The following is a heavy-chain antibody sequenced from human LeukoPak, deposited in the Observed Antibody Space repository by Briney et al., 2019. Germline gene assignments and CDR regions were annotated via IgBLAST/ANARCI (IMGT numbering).Heavy chain of an antibody. CDR1: GGSISTSNYY. D-gene: IGHD5-12*01. J-gene: IGHJ6*03. CDR3: ARVLATMASNYYMDV. Sequence: SETLSLTCTVSGGSISTSNYYWGWIRQPPGKGLEWIGSIYYSGSTYYNPSLKSRVTISVDTSKNQFSLKLSSVTAADTAVYYCARVLATMASNYYMDVWGKGTTVTVSS. V-gene: IGHV4-39*07. CDR2: IYYSGST.